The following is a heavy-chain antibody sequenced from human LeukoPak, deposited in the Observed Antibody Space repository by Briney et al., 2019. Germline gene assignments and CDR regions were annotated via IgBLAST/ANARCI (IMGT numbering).Heavy chain of an antibody. Sequence: PSETLSLTCTVSGGSISSYYWSWIRQPAGKGLEWIGRIYTSGSTNYNPSLKGRVTMSVDTSKNQFSLKLSSVTAADTAVYYCARALYDYSSSWTTWFDPWGQGTPVTVSS. CDR1: GGSISSYY. V-gene: IGHV4-4*07. CDR2: IYTSGST. CDR3: ARALYDYSSSWTTWFDP. J-gene: IGHJ5*02. D-gene: IGHD6-13*01.